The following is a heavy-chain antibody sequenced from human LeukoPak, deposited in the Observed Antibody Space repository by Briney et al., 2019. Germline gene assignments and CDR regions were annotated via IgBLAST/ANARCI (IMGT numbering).Heavy chain of an antibody. CDR2: ISSSGSTI. V-gene: IGHV3-48*03. CDR1: AFSFSSYE. D-gene: IGHD3-9*01. J-gene: IGHJ6*04. Sequence: GWSLTLSCPPSAFSFSSYEVNWVRLAAGRMMERDSYISSSGSTIYYADSVKGRLTISRDNAKNSLYLQMNSLRAEDTAVYYCARGGKDYDILTGYFPPMSNYGMDVWGKGTTVTVSS. CDR3: ARGGKDYDILTGYFPPMSNYGMDV.